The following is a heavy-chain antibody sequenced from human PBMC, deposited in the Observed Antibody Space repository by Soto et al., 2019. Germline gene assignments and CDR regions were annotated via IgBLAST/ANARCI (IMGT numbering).Heavy chain of an antibody. Sequence: QVQLQESGPGLVKPSQTLSLTCTVSGGSISSGGYYWSWIRQHPGKGLEWIGYIYYSGSTYHNPSLKSRVTRSVDTSKNQFSLRLSSVTAADTAVYYCARGAYFSGGPVDYWGQGTLVTVSS. CDR2: IYYSGST. CDR1: GGSISSGGYY. D-gene: IGHD3-10*01. J-gene: IGHJ4*02. CDR3: ARGAYFSGGPVDY. V-gene: IGHV4-31*03.